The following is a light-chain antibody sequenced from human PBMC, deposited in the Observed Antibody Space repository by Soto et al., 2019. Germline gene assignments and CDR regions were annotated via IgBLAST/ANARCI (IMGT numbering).Light chain of an antibody. J-gene: IGKJ5*01. CDR3: QQYGSSPIT. CDR2: GAS. Sequence: EIVLTQSPGTLSLSPGERATLSCRASQSVSSSYLAWYQQKPGQAPRLLIYGASSRATGIPDRFRGSGSGTDFTLTISRLEPEDFAVYYCQQYGSSPITVGQGTRLEIK. V-gene: IGKV3-20*01. CDR1: QSVSSSY.